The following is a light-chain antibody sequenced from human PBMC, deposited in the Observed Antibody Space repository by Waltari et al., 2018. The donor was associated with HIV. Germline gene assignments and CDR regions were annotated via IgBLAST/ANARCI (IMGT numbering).Light chain of an antibody. CDR2: EVS. V-gene: IGLV2-18*02. Sequence: QSALTQPPSVSGSPGQSVTISCTGTSSDVGYYNRVSWYQQPPGTAPKLMIYEVSSLPSGVPDRFSGSKSGNTASLTISGLQAEDEGDYYCSSYTTSSTFVVFGGGTKLTVL. CDR3: SSYTTSSTFVV. CDR1: SSDVGYYNR. J-gene: IGLJ2*01.